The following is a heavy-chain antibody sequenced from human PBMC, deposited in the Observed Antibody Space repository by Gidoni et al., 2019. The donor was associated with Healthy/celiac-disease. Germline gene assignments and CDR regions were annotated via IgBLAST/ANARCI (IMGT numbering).Heavy chain of an antibody. CDR3: ARADIAVAGGEIDY. J-gene: IGHJ4*02. V-gene: IGHV4-59*01. D-gene: IGHD6-19*01. CDR2: IYYSGST. Sequence: QVQLQESGPGLVKPSETLSLPCTVSGGAISSYYWSWIRQPPGKGLEWIGNIYYSGSTNYNPALKRRVTISVDTSKNQFALKLSSVTAADTAVYYCARADIAVAGGEIDYWGQGTLVTVSS. CDR1: GGAISSYY.